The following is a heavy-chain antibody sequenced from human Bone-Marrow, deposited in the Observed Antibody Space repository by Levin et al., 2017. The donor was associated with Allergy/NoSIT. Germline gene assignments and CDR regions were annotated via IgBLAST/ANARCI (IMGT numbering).Heavy chain of an antibody. CDR3: ARDSGTSDAFDI. J-gene: IGHJ3*02. CDR2: IYYSGST. V-gene: IGHV4-59*01. D-gene: IGHD1-1*01. CDR1: GGSISSYY. Sequence: KASETLSLTCTVSGGSISSYYWSWIRQPPGKGLEWIGYIYYSGSTNYNPSLKSRVTISVDTSKNQFSLKLSSVTAADTAVYYCARDSGTSDAFDIWGQGTMVTVSS.